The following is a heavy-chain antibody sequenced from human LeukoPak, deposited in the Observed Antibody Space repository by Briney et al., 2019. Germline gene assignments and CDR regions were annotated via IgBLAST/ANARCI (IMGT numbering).Heavy chain of an antibody. CDR1: GYSFTTYW. D-gene: IGHD6-19*01. V-gene: IGHV5-51*01. CDR2: IYPADSDS. CDR3: ARLWDSSFDY. Sequence: GESLKISCKGSGYSFTTYWIAWVRQMPGKRLEWMGIIYPADSDSKYSPSFQGQVTISADKSISTAYLQWSSLKASDTAMYYCARLWDSSFDYWGQGTLVTVSS. J-gene: IGHJ4*02.